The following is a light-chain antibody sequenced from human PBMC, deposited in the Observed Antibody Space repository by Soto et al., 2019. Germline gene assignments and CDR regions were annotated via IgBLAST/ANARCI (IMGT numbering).Light chain of an antibody. J-gene: IGKJ4*01. CDR2: AVS. CDR3: QQSHSTPLS. Sequence: DIQMTQSPSSLPASVGDRVTINCRASQNISTFLNWYQQKPEKAPNLLIYAVSNLHSGVPSRFSGSGSGTDFTLTISSLQAEDFATYYCQQSHSTPLSFGEGTKVEIK. V-gene: IGKV1-39*01. CDR1: QNISTF.